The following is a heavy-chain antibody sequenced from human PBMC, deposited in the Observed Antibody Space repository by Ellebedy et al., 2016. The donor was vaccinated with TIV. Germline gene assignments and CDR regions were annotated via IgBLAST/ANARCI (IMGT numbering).Heavy chain of an antibody. Sequence: KVSCKGSGYSFPTYWIGWVRQMPGKGLEWMGIIYPGDSDTRYSPSFEGQVTISADKSISTVVLQWSSLKASDTAIYYCARPNMGYYYMDAWGTGTTVSVSS. D-gene: IGHD2/OR15-2a*01. CDR1: GYSFPTYW. CDR2: IYPGDSDT. CDR3: ARPNMGYYYMDA. V-gene: IGHV5-51*01. J-gene: IGHJ6*03.